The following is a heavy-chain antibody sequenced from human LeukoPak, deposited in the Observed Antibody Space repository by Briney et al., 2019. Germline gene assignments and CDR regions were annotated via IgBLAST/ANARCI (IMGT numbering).Heavy chain of an antibody. CDR2: INPNSGGT. CDR1: GYTFTGYY. V-gene: IGHV1-2*02. CDR3: ARDRTYYYYYYYMDV. J-gene: IGHJ6*03. Sequence: ASVKVSCKASGYTFTGYYMYWVRQAPGQGLEWMGWINPNSGGTNYAQKFQGRVTMTRDTSISTAYMELSRLRSDDTAVYYCARDRTYYYYYYYMDVWGKGTTVTVSS.